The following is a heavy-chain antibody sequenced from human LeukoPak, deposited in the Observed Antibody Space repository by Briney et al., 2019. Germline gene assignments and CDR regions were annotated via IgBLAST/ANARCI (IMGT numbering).Heavy chain of an antibody. D-gene: IGHD6-13*01. J-gene: IGHJ5*02. CDR2: INSRGGST. CDR3: ARDPSPYSSSWNPGNWFDP. CDR1: GYTFTSYY. V-gene: IGHV1-46*01. Sequence: ASVKVSCKASGYTFTSYYMHWVRHPPTQGLEGMGIINSRGGSTSYAQKFQGRVTMTRDTSTSTVCMELSSLRSEDTAVYYCARDPSPYSSSWNPGNWFDPWGQGTLVTVSS.